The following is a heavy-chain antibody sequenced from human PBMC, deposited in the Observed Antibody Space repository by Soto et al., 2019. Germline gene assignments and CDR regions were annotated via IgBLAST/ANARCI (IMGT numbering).Heavy chain of an antibody. Sequence: PGGSLRLSCAASGFTFSSYAMSWVRQAPGKGLEWVSAISGSGGSTYYADSVRGRFTISRDNAKSSLNLQMNSLRAEDTAVYHCVRSSGWTGDYWGQGILVTVSS. J-gene: IGHJ4*02. D-gene: IGHD3-10*01. CDR1: GFTFSSYA. V-gene: IGHV3-23*01. CDR3: VRSSGWTGDY. CDR2: ISGSGGST.